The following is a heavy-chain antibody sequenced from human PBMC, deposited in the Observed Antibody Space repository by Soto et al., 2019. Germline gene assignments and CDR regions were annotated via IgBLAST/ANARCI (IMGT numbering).Heavy chain of an antibody. Sequence: QVQLQQWGAGLLKPSETLSLTCAVYGGSFSGYYWSWIRQPPGKGLEWIGEINHSGSTNYNPSLKSRVTISVDTSKNQFSLKLSSVTAADTAVYYCAREPYYDSSGYPNWFDPWGQGTLVTVSS. J-gene: IGHJ5*02. CDR1: GGSFSGYY. CDR3: AREPYYDSSGYPNWFDP. V-gene: IGHV4-34*01. CDR2: INHSGST. D-gene: IGHD3-22*01.